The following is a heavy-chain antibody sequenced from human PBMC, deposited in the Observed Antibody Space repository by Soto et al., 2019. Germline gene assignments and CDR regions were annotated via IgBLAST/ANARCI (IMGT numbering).Heavy chain of an antibody. CDR3: ARDPTMFRGATMDV. CDR2: IYSGGST. CDR1: GFTVSSNY. V-gene: IGHV3-66*01. Sequence: EVQLVESGGGLVQPGGSLRLSCAASGFTVSSNYMSWVRQAPGKGLEWVSVIYSGGSTYYADSVKGRFTISRDNSKNTLYLQMNSLRAEDTGVYYWARDPTMFRGATMDVWGQGTTVTVSS. J-gene: IGHJ6*02. D-gene: IGHD3-10*01.